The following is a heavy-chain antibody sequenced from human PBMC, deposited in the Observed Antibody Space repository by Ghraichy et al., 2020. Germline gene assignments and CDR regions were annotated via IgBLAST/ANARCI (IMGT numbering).Heavy chain of an antibody. J-gene: IGHJ4*02. CDR1: GISLSSARIG. CDR3: TRILSSVYQPPDY. Sequence: SGPTLVKPTETLTLTCTVSGISLSSARIGVSWIRQSPGKALEWLTHIFWNDETSYNTSLKSRLTISKDTSKSQVVLIMTNMDPVDTGTYYCTRILSSVYQPPDYWGQGLLVTVSS. V-gene: IGHV2-26*01. D-gene: IGHD5/OR15-5a*01. CDR2: IFWNDET.